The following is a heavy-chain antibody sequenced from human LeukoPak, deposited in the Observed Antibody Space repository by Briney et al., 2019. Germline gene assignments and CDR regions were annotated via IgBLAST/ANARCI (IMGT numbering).Heavy chain of an antibody. CDR3: ARDDNLDY. CDR1: GFTVSSIY. CDR2: IYRGGST. V-gene: IGHV3-53*01. Sequence: PGGSLSLSCAASGFTVSSIYMSWVRQAPGKGLEWVSVIYRGGSTYYADSVKGRFTISRDKSKNTLYLQMNSLRAEDTAVYYCARDDNLDYWGQGTLVTVSS. J-gene: IGHJ4*02.